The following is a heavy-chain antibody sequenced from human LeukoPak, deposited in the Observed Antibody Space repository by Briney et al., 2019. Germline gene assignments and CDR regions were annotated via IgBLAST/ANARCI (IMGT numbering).Heavy chain of an antibody. J-gene: IGHJ4*02. CDR2: IKQDGSEK. CDR1: GFTFSSYW. V-gene: IGHV3-7*01. CDR3: ARGGRALDY. Sequence: GGSLRLSCAAPGFTFSSYWMSWVRQAPGKGLEWVANIKQDGSEKYYVDSVKGRFTISRDNAKNSLYLQMNSLRAEDTAVYYCARGGRALDYWGQGTLVTVSS.